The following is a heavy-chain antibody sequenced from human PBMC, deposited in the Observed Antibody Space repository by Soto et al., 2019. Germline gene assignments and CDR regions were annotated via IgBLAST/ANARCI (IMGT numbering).Heavy chain of an antibody. CDR3: AKDTGYGGNSGPNY. D-gene: IGHD4-17*01. CDR2: ISYDGSNK. CDR1: GFTFSSYG. V-gene: IGHV3-30*18. J-gene: IGHJ4*02. Sequence: QVQLVESGGGVVQPGRSLRLSCAASGFTFSSYGMHWVRQAPGKGLEWVAVISYDGSNKYYADSVKGRFTISRDNSKNTLYLQMTSLRAEDTAVYYCAKDTGYGGNSGPNYWGQGTLVTVSS.